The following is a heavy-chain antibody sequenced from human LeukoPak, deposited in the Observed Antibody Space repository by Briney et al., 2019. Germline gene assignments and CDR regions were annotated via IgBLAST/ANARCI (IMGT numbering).Heavy chain of an antibody. Sequence: GGSLRLSCSASGFTFSSYAMHWVRQAPGKGLEWVAVISKDGSDKYYPGSVRGRFTISRDNSKNTIYLQMDSLRAEDTAIYYCARDYWWNYDYWGQGTLVTVSS. D-gene: IGHD1-7*01. J-gene: IGHJ4*02. CDR3: ARDYWWNYDY. CDR1: GFTFSSYA. V-gene: IGHV3-30-3*01. CDR2: ISKDGSDK.